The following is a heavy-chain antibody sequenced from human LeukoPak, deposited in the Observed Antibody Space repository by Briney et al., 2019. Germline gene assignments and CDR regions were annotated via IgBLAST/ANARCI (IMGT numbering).Heavy chain of an antibody. Sequence: PGGSLRLSCAASGFTFSSYAMSWVRQAPGKGLEWVSAISGSGGSTYYADSVKGRFTISRDNSKNTLYLQMNSLRAEDTAVYYCARGAGYGGLGDYFDYWGQGTLVTVSS. V-gene: IGHV3-23*01. CDR1: GFTFSSYA. J-gene: IGHJ4*02. D-gene: IGHD4-23*01. CDR2: ISGSGGST. CDR3: ARGAGYGGLGDYFDY.